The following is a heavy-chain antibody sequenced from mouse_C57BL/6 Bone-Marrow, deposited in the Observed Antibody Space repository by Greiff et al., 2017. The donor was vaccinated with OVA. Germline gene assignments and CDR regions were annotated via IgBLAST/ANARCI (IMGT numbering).Heavy chain of an antibody. CDR1: GYSITSGYY. V-gene: IGHV3-6*01. J-gene: IGHJ2*01. CDR2: ISYDGSN. Sequence: VQLQQSGPGLVKPSQSLSLTCSVTGYSITSGYYWNWIRQFPGNKLEWMGYISYDGSNNYNPSLKNRISITRDTSKNQFFLKLNSVTTEDTATYYCAREGGYGSSSFDYWGQGTTLTVSS. D-gene: IGHD1-1*01. CDR3: AREGGYGSSSFDY.